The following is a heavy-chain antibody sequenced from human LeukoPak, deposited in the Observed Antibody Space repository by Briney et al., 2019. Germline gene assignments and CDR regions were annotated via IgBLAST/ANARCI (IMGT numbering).Heavy chain of an antibody. CDR2: INPSGGST. D-gene: IGHD2-15*01. Sequence: GASVKVSCKASGYTFTSYYMHWVRQAPGQGLEWMGIINPSGGSTSYAQKFQGRVTMTRDTSTSTVYMELSSLRSEDTAVYYCAREVSLPEGYCSGGSCYLWAPDYWGQGTLVTVSS. V-gene: IGHV1-46*01. J-gene: IGHJ4*02. CDR3: AREVSLPEGYCSGGSCYLWAPDY. CDR1: GYTFTSYY.